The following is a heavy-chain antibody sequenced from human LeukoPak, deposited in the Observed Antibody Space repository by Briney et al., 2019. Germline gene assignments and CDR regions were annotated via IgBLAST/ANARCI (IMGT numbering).Heavy chain of an antibody. D-gene: IGHD6-19*01. Sequence: SETLSLTCTVSGGSIYSQYWSWIRQPPGKGLEWIGEINHSGSTNYNPSLKSRVTISVDTSKNQFSLKLSSVTAADTAVYYCAREQQWLEYYFDYWGQGTLVTVSS. CDR3: AREQQWLEYYFDY. V-gene: IGHV4-59*11. CDR1: GGSIYSQY. CDR2: INHSGST. J-gene: IGHJ4*02.